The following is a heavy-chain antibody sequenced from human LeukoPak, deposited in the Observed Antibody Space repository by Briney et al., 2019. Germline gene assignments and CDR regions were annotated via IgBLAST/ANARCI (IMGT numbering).Heavy chain of an antibody. Sequence: PSETLSLTCTVSGGSNSSGSYYWSWIRQPAGKGLEWIGRIYTSGSTNYNPSLKSRVTISVDTSKNQFSLKLSSVTAADTAVYYCARSTTVTTFDAFDIWGQGTMVTVSS. CDR1: GGSNSSGSYY. D-gene: IGHD4-17*01. CDR3: ARSTTVTTFDAFDI. CDR2: IYTSGST. J-gene: IGHJ3*02. V-gene: IGHV4-61*02.